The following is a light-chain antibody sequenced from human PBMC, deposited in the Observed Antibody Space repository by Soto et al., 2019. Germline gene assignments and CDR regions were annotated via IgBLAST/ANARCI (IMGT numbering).Light chain of an antibody. CDR2: AAS. J-gene: IGKJ4*01. CDR1: QSISSY. V-gene: IGKV1-39*01. CDR3: QQVESYPST. Sequence: DIRMTQSPSSLSASVGDRVTITCRASQSISSYLNWYQQKPGKAPKLLIYAASSLQSGVPSRFSGSGSGTDFTLTISSLQPEDFATYFCQQVESYPSTFGGGTKVDIK.